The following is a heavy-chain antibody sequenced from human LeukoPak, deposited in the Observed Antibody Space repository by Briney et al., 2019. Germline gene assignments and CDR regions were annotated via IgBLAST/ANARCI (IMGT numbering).Heavy chain of an antibody. J-gene: IGHJ4*02. Sequence: AGGSLRLSCAASGFTFSSYSVNWVRQAPGKGLEWVSYISSSSSTIYYADSVKGRFTISRDNAKNSLYLQMNSLRAEDTAVYYCARDCRRYYYDSSGYYGFDYWGQGTLVTVSS. D-gene: IGHD3-22*01. CDR1: GFTFSSYS. CDR3: ARDCRRYYYDSSGYYGFDY. CDR2: ISSSSSTI. V-gene: IGHV3-48*01.